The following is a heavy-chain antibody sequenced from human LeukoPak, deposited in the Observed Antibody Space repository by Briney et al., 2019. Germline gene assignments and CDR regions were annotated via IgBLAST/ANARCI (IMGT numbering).Heavy chain of an antibody. CDR2: IWYDGSNK. J-gene: IGHJ4*02. CDR3: ARDLYYYDSSGYYYGVGFDY. Sequence: GSLRLSCAASGFPFSSYGMHWVRQAPGKGLEWVAVIWYDGSNKYYADSVKGRFTISRDNSKNTLYLQMNSLRAEDTAVYYCARDLYYYDSSGYYYGVGFDYWGQGTLVTVSS. CDR1: GFPFSSYG. D-gene: IGHD3-22*01. V-gene: IGHV3-33*01.